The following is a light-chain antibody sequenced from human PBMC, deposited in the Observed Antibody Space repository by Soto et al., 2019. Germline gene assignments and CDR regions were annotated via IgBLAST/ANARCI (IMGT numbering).Light chain of an antibody. Sequence: QPVLTQPPSVSGAPGQRVTISCTGSASNLGAKYAVHWYQHLPGTAPKLLIYDNIHRPSGVPDRFSGSKSDTSASLAITGLQAEDEADYYGQSYDTTLSGLVFGGGTKVTVL. CDR1: ASNLGAKYA. CDR3: QSYDTTLSGLV. CDR2: DNI. J-gene: IGLJ3*02. V-gene: IGLV1-40*01.